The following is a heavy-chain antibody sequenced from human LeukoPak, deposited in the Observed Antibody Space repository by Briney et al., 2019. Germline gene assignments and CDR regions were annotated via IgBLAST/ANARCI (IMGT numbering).Heavy chain of an antibody. CDR2: ISWHGETT. J-gene: IGHJ4*02. Sequence: GGSLRLSCAASGFPFDDYGMLWVRQAPGKGLEWVSFISWHGETTYYSDSVKGRFTISRDSSKNSLSLQMNSLRAEDTALYYCAKDKSHYYDSSGYDIWGQGTLVTVSS. CDR3: AKDKSHYYDSSGYDI. CDR1: GFPFDDYG. V-gene: IGHV3-43D*03. D-gene: IGHD3-22*01.